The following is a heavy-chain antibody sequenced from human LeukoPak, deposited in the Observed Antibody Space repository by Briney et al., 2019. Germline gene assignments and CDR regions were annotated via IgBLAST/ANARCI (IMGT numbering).Heavy chain of an antibody. CDR1: GYTFTSYG. Sequence: ASVKVSCKASGYTFTSYGISWVRQAPGQGLEWMGWISAYNGNTNYAQKLQGRVTMTTDTSTSTAYMELRSLRSDDTAVYYCARDTGYDYVWGSYRTMDYWGQGTLVTVSS. J-gene: IGHJ4*02. CDR3: ARDTGYDYVWGSYRTMDY. CDR2: ISAYNGNT. D-gene: IGHD3-16*02. V-gene: IGHV1-18*01.